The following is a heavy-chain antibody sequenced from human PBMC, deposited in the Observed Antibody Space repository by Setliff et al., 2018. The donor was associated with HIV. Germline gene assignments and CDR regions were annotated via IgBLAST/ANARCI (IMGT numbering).Heavy chain of an antibody. CDR3: ARGLSFYDPGGFDY. D-gene: IGHD3-22*01. Sequence: SETLSLTCTVSGGSISSYYWSRVRQPPGKGLEWIGYIYTSGSTNYNPSLKSRVTISVDTSKNQFSLKLSSVTAADTAVYYCARGLSFYDPGGFDYWGQGTLVTVSS. J-gene: IGHJ4*02. CDR1: GGSISSYY. CDR2: IYTSGST. V-gene: IGHV4-4*09.